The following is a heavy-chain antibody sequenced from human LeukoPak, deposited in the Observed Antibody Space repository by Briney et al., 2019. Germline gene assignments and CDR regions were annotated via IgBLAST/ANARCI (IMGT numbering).Heavy chain of an antibody. CDR3: ARDGLQGWFDP. CDR2: IYYSGST. V-gene: IGHV4-59*01. Sequence: SETLSLTCTVPGGSISSYYWSWIRQPPGKGLEWIGYIYYSGSTNYNPSLKSRVTISVDTSKNQFSLKLSSVTAADTAVYYCARDGLQGWFDPWGQGTLVTVSS. CDR1: GGSISSYY. J-gene: IGHJ5*02.